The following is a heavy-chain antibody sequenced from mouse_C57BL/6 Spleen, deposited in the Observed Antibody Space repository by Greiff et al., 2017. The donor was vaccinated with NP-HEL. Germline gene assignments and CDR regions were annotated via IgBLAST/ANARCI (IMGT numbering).Heavy chain of an antibody. CDR3: AREGRGYYGSKFAD. D-gene: IGHD1-1*01. CDR2: IHPNSGST. V-gene: IGHV1-64*01. J-gene: IGHJ3*01. CDR1: GYTFTSYW. Sequence: VQLQQPGAELVKPGASVKLSCKASGYTFTSYWMHWVKQRPGQGLEWIGMIHPNSGSTNYNEKFKSKATLTVDKSSSTAYMQLSSLTSEDSAVYYCAREGRGYYGSKFADWGKGTLVTVSA.